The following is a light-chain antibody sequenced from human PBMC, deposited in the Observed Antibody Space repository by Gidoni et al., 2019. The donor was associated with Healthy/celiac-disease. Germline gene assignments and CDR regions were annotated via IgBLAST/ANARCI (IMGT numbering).Light chain of an antibody. CDR1: QSISSY. V-gene: IGKV1-39*01. J-gene: IGKJ2*04. CDR3: QQSYSTLMCS. CDR2: AAS. Sequence: DIQMTQSPSSLSASVGDRVTITCPASQSISSYLNWYQQKPGKAPKLLIYAASSLQSGVPSRFSGSGSGTDFTLTISSLQPEDFATYYCQQSYSTLMCSFGQGTKLEIK.